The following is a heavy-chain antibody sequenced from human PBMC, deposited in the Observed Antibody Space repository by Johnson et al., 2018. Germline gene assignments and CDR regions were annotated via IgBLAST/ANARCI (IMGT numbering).Heavy chain of an antibody. Sequence: QVQLVESGGGVVQPGRSLRLSCAASGFSFSNYGMHWVRQAPGKGLEGVAVISYDVSNKYYADSVKGRFTISRDNSKNTLYLQMNSLRTQDTAVYYCAKYHDGNSGAFDIWGQGTMVTVSS. J-gene: IGHJ3*02. CDR1: GFSFSNYG. V-gene: IGHV3-30*18. CDR3: AKYHDGNSGAFDI. D-gene: IGHD4-23*01. CDR2: ISYDVSNK.